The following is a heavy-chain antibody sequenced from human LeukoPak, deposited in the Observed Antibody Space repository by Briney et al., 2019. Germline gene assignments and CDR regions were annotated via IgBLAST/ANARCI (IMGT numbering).Heavy chain of an antibody. CDR3: AKGFCSGGKCYPPK. J-gene: IGHJ4*02. Sequence: GGSLRLSCAASGFTFSSYSMNWVRQAPGKGLEWVSYISASSNIIYYADSVKGRFTISRDNSKNTLYLQMNSLRAEDTAVYYCAKGFCSGGKCYPPKWGQGTLVTVSS. V-gene: IGHV3-48*01. CDR1: GFTFSSYS. CDR2: ISASSNII. D-gene: IGHD2-15*01.